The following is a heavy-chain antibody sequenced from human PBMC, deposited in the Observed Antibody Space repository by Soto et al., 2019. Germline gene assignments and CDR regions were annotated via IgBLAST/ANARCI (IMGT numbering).Heavy chain of an antibody. CDR2: INHSGST. CDR1: GGSFSGYY. Sequence: SETLSLICAVYGGSFSGYYWSWIRQPPGKGLEWIGEINHSGSTNYNPSLKSRVTISVDTSKNQFSLKLSSVTAADTAVYYCARVLAAAGTTYYGMDVWGQGTTVTVSS. V-gene: IGHV4-34*01. D-gene: IGHD6-13*01. J-gene: IGHJ6*02. CDR3: ARVLAAAGTTYYGMDV.